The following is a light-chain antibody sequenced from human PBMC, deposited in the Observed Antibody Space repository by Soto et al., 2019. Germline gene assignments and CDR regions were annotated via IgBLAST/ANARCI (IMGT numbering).Light chain of an antibody. CDR3: QSYDSSLSGYV. Sequence: QSVLTQPPSVSGAPGQRVTISSTGSSSNIGAGLDVHWYQQLPGTAPKLLIYANTNRPSGVPGRFSGSKSGTSASLAITGLQAEDEADYYCQSYDSSLSGYVFGTGTKVTVL. CDR2: ANT. V-gene: IGLV1-40*01. J-gene: IGLJ1*01. CDR1: SSNIGAGLD.